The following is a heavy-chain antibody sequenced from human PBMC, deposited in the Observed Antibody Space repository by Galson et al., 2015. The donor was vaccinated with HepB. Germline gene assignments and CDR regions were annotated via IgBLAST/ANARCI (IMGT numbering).Heavy chain of an antibody. CDR3: ARDSTSGGLYGDYGC. CDR1: GFTFSSYA. V-gene: IGHV3-30*04. J-gene: IGHJ4*02. Sequence: SLRLSCAASGFTFSSYAMHWVRQAPGKGLEWVAVISYDGSNKYYADSVKGRFTISRDNSKNTLYLQMNSLRAEDTAVYYCARDSTSGGLYGDYGCWGQGTLVTVSS. D-gene: IGHD4-17*01. CDR2: ISYDGSNK.